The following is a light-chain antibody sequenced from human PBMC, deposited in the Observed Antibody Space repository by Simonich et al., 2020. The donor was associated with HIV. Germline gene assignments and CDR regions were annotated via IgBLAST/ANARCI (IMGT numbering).Light chain of an antibody. CDR3: QQYYSTPRT. CDR2: RAS. CDR1: QSVLYSSNNKNY. J-gene: IGKJ1*01. Sequence: DIVMTQSPDSLAVSLGERATLNCKSSQSVLYSSNNKNYLAWYQQKPGQPPKLLIYRASTRESGVPDRFSGSGSGTDFTLTISSLQAEDVAVYYCQQYYSTPRTFGQGTKVEIK. V-gene: IGKV4-1*01.